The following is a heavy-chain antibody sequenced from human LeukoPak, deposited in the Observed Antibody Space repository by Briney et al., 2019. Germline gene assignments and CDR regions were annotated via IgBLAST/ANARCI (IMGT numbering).Heavy chain of an antibody. CDR2: IYPGDSDT. V-gene: IGHV5-51*01. J-gene: IGHJ4*02. CDR3: ARAYYADSSGYFPFDN. Sequence: GGSLKISCKASGYSFISYWIGWVRQMPGKGLEWMGIIYPGDSDTRYSPSFQGQVTISVDKSFSTAYLQLSSLKASDTAMYYCARAYYADSSGYFPFDNWGQGTLVTVSS. D-gene: IGHD3-22*01. CDR1: GYSFISYW.